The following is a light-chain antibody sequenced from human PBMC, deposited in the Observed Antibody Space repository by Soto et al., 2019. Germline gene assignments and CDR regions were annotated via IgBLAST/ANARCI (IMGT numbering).Light chain of an antibody. Sequence: ETVLTQSPGPLALSPGERATLSCRASQSVSSSYLAWYQQRPGRAPRLLIYGASSRATGIPDRFSGSGSGTDFTLTISSLEPEDFAVYYCQQRSNWITFGQGTRLEI. J-gene: IGKJ5*01. CDR2: GAS. CDR1: QSVSSSY. V-gene: IGKV3D-20*02. CDR3: QQRSNWIT.